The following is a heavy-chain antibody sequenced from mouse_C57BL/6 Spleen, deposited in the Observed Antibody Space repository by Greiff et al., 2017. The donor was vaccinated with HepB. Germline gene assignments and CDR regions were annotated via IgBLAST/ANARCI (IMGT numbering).Heavy chain of an antibody. D-gene: IGHD1-1*01. CDR1: GYAFSSSW. CDR3: ARGYYGSSQFAY. Sequence: VQGVESGPELVKPGASVKISCKASGYAFSSSWMNWVKQRPGKGLEWIGRIYPGDGDTNYNGKFKGKATLTADKSSSTAYMQLSSLTSEDSAVYCCARGYYGSSQFAYWGQGTLVTVSA. J-gene: IGHJ3*01. CDR2: IYPGDGDT. V-gene: IGHV1-82*01.